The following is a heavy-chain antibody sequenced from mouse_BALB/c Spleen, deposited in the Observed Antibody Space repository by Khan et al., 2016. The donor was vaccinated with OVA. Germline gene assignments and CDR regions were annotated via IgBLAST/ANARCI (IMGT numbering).Heavy chain of an antibody. CDR3: VRDYYGSSYMTY. J-gene: IGHJ3*01. D-gene: IGHD1-1*01. CDR1: GFTFSSFG. Sequence: EVELVESGGGLVQPGGSRKLSCAASGFTFSSFGMHWFRQAPEKGLEWVAYISSGSSTIYYADTVKGRFTISRDNPTNTLFLQMTSLRSEDTAMYYCVRDYYGSSYMTYWGQGTLVTVSA. V-gene: IGHV5-17*02. CDR2: ISSGSSTI.